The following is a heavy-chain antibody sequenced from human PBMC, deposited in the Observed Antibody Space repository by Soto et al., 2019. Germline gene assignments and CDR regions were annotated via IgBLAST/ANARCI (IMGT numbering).Heavy chain of an antibody. CDR3: ARDHYYDSSGYPTRFDY. CDR2: IIPIFGTA. Sequence: SVKVSCKASGGTYSSYAISWVRQAPGQGLEWMGGIIPIFGTANYAQKFQGRVTITADESTSTAYMELSSLRSEDTAVYYCARDHYYDSSGYPTRFDYWGQGTLVTVSS. V-gene: IGHV1-69*13. J-gene: IGHJ4*02. D-gene: IGHD3-22*01. CDR1: GGTYSSYA.